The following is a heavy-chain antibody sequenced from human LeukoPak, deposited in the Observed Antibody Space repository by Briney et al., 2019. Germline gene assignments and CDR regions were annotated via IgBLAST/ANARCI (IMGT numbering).Heavy chain of an antibody. Sequence: GGSLRLSCAASGFTFSSYAMHWVRQAPVKGLEWVAVISYDGSNKYYADSVKGRFTISRDNSKNTLYLQMNSLRAEDTAVYYCARDPQNPYYYDSSRYYNNWFDPWGQGTLVTVSS. D-gene: IGHD3-22*01. CDR1: GFTFSSYA. CDR3: ARDPQNPYYYDSSRYYNNWFDP. CDR2: ISYDGSNK. J-gene: IGHJ5*02. V-gene: IGHV3-30-3*01.